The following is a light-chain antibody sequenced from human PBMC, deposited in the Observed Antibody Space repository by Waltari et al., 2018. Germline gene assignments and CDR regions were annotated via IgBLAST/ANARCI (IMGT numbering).Light chain of an antibody. CDR2: RNT. CDR1: SPNIGSNF. J-gene: IGLJ2*01. Sequence: QSVLTQPPSASGTPGQRVTISCSGSSPNIGSNFVYWYQQLPGTAPKLLSYRNTQRPSGVPDRFSGSKSGTSASLAISGLRSEDEADYYCAAWDDSLSGPVFGGGTKLTVL. V-gene: IGLV1-47*01. CDR3: AAWDDSLSGPV.